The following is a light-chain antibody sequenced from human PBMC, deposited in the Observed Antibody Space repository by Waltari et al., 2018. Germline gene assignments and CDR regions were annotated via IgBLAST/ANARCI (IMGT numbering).Light chain of an antibody. Sequence: EIVLTQSPDTLSWAPGERATLSCSASQSVSRALAWYQQKPGQAPRLLMFGASSRATGNPDRFSGSGSCTDFSLTISRLEPEDFAVYYCQRYVNLPATFGQGTKVEI. V-gene: IGKV3-20*01. J-gene: IGKJ1*01. CDR1: QSVSRA. CDR2: GAS. CDR3: QRYVNLPAT.